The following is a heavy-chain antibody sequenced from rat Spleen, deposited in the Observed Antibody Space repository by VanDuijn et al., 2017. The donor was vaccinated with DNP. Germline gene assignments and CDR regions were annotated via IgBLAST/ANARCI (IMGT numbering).Heavy chain of an antibody. CDR3: TTSSYFGYDYGFAY. V-gene: IGHV5-27*01. Sequence: EVQLVESGGGLVRPGRSLKLSCAASGFSFSDYYMAWVRQAPTKGLEWVASISASGGSTSYRDSVKGRFTISRDNAKSTLYLQMDSLRSEDTATYYCTTSSYFGYDYGFAYWGQGTLVTVSS. CDR1: GFSFSDYY. D-gene: IGHD1-7*01. CDR2: ISASGGST. J-gene: IGHJ3*01.